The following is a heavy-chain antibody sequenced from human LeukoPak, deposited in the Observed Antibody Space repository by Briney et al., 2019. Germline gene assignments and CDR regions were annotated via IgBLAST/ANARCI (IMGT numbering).Heavy chain of an antibody. J-gene: IGHJ4*02. Sequence: GGSLRLSCAASGFTFSSYAMSWVRQAPGKGVEWVAAISSSDGITYYADSVKGRFTISRDNSKNTLYLQMNSLRAEDTAVYYCAKDRSQQQLVRDFDYWGQGTLVTVSS. D-gene: IGHD6-13*01. CDR3: AKDRSQQQLVRDFDY. CDR2: ISSSDGIT. V-gene: IGHV3-23*01. CDR1: GFTFSSYA.